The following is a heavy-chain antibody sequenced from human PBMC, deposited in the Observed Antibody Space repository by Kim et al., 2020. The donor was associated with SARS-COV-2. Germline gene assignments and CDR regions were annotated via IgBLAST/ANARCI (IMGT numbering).Heavy chain of an antibody. Sequence: SETLSLTCAVYGGSFSGYYWSWIRQPPGKGLEWIGEINHSGSTNYNPSLKSRVTISVDTSKNQFSLKLSSVTAADTAVYYCARGKPLRYFDWLLYFEAFYGMDVWGQGTTVTVSS. J-gene: IGHJ6*02. D-gene: IGHD3-9*01. V-gene: IGHV4-34*01. CDR3: ARGKPLRYFDWLLYFEAFYGMDV. CDR1: GGSFSGYY. CDR2: INHSGST.